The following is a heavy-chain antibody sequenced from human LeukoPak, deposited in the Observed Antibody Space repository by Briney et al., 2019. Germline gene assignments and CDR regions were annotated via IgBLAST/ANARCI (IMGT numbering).Heavy chain of an antibody. D-gene: IGHD3-3*01. Sequence: GGSLRLSCAASGFTFSSYAMSWVRQAPGKGLEWVSTISDSGGSTYYADSVKGRFTISRDNSKNTLYLQMNSLRAEDTAVYYCAKANSITIFGVISPVDYWGQGTLVTVSS. CDR3: AKANSITIFGVISPVDY. CDR2: ISDSGGST. V-gene: IGHV3-23*01. J-gene: IGHJ4*02. CDR1: GFTFSSYA.